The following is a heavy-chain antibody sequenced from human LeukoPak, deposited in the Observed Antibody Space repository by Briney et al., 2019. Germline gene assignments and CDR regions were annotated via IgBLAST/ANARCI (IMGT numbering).Heavy chain of an antibody. Sequence: PSETLSLTCTVSGGSISSGDYYWSWIRQPPGKGLEWIGYIYYSGSTNYNPSLKSRVTISVDTSKNQFSLKLSSVTAADTAVYYCARAAPNYYDSSGYYDYWGQGTLVTVSS. CDR1: GGSISSGDYY. J-gene: IGHJ4*02. D-gene: IGHD3-22*01. V-gene: IGHV4-61*08. CDR3: ARAAPNYYDSSGYYDY. CDR2: IYYSGST.